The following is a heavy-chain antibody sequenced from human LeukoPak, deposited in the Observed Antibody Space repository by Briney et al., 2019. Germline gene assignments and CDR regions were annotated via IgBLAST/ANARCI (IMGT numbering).Heavy chain of an antibody. D-gene: IGHD3-22*01. J-gene: IGHJ4*02. CDR1: GFTFSSYS. Sequence: GGSLRLSCAASGFTFSSYSMNWVRQAPGKGLEWVSYISSSSSTIYYADSVKGRFTISRDNAKNSLYLQMSSLRAEDTAVYYCATSGYYYYFDYWGQGTLVTVSS. V-gene: IGHV3-48*01. CDR2: ISSSSSTI. CDR3: ATSGYYYYFDY.